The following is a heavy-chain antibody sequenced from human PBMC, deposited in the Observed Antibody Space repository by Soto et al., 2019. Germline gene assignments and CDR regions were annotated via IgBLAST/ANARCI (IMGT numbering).Heavy chain of an antibody. V-gene: IGHV3-21*01. CDR3: ARVLELWLSMDV. CDR1: GFTFSSYS. J-gene: IGHJ6*02. Sequence: EVQLVESGGGLVKPGGSLRLSCAASGFTFSSYSMNWVRQAPGKGLEWVSSISSSSSYIYYADSVKGRFTISRDNAKNSLYLQMNSLRAEDTAVYYCARVLELWLSMDVWGQGTTVTVSS. D-gene: IGHD1-7*01. CDR2: ISSSSSYI.